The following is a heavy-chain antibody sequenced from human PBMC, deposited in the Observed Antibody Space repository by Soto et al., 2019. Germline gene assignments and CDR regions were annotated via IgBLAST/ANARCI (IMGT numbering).Heavy chain of an antibody. D-gene: IGHD5-18*01. CDR1: GFSLTTSGVG. CDR2: VYWDDDK. J-gene: IGHJ5*02. V-gene: IGHV2-5*02. Sequence: QITLKESGPMLVKPTQALTLTCTCSGFSLTTSGVGVGWIRQPPGKALEWLALVYWDDDKRYTPSLTNRLTRSRATSKNQVVLTLTPVAPTDTGTYFCAHTGSFGDPESWGQGIMVTVSS. CDR3: AHTGSFGDPES.